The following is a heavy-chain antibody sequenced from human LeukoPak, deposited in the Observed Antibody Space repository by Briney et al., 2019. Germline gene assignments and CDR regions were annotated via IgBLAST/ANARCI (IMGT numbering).Heavy chain of an antibody. D-gene: IGHD5-18*01. V-gene: IGHV1-2*04. CDR3: ARAGTAMDYFDY. CDR1: GYTFTGYY. Sequence: ASVKVSCKASGYTFTGYYMHWVRQAPGQGLEWMGWINPNSGGTNYVQKFQGWVTMTRDTSISTAYMELSRLRSDDTAVYYCARAGTAMDYFDYWGQGTLVTVSS. J-gene: IGHJ4*02. CDR2: INPNSGGT.